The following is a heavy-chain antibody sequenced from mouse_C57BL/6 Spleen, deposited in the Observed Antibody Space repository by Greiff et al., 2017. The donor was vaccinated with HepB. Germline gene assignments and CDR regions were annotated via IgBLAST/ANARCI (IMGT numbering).Heavy chain of an antibody. CDR1: GFTFSSYA. Sequence: EVKVEESGGGLVKPGGSLKLSCAASGFTFSSYAMSWVRQTPEKRLEWVATISDGGSYTYYPDNVKGRFTISRDNAKNNLYLQMSHLKSEDTAMYYCARARLRRDAMDYWGQGTSVTVSS. D-gene: IGHD2-4*01. CDR3: ARARLRRDAMDY. J-gene: IGHJ4*01. V-gene: IGHV5-4*03. CDR2: ISDGGSYT.